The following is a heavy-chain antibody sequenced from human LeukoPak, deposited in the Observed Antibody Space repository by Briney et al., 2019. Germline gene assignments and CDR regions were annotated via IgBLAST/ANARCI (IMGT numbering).Heavy chain of an antibody. CDR3: ARHLWGSNTLDY. Sequence: PSETLSLTCAVYGGSFSGYYWSWIRQPPGKGLEWIGEINHSGSTNYNPSLKSRVTISVDTSKNQFSLKLSSVTAADTAVYYCARHLWGSNTLDYWGQGTLVTVSS. CDR2: INHSGST. CDR1: GGSFSGYY. D-gene: IGHD3-16*01. V-gene: IGHV4-34*01. J-gene: IGHJ4*02.